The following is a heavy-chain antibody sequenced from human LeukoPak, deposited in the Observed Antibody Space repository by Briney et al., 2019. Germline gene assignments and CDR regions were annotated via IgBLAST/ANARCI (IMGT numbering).Heavy chain of an antibody. CDR1: GGSFSGYY. V-gene: IGHV4-34*01. J-gene: IGHJ4*02. CDR3: ARASALTYYYDSSGYYYY. D-gene: IGHD3-22*01. Sequence: PSETLSLTCAVYGGSFSGYYWSWIRQPPGKGLEWIGEINHSGSTNYNPSLKSRVTISVDTSKNQFSLKLSSVTAADTAVYYCARASALTYYYDSSGYYYYWGQGTLVTVSS. CDR2: INHSGST.